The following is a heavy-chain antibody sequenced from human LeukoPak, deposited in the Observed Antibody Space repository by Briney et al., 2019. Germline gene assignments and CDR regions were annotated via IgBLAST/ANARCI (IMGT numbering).Heavy chain of an antibody. Sequence: SVTLSLTCAVYGGSFSGYYWSWIRQPPGKGLEWIGGINHSGSTNYNPPLKSRVTISVDTSKNQFSLKLSSVTAADTAVYYCARKDVVTSNFDYWGQGTLVTVSS. D-gene: IGHD3-22*01. J-gene: IGHJ4*02. CDR2: INHSGST. CDR3: ARKDVVTSNFDY. V-gene: IGHV4-34*01. CDR1: GGSFSGYY.